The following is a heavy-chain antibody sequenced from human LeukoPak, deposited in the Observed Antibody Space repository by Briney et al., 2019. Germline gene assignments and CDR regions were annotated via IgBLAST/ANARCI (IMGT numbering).Heavy chain of an antibody. J-gene: IGHJ4*02. V-gene: IGHV3-30-3*01. Sequence: GGSLRLSCAASGFTFSSYAMSWVRQAPGKGLEWVAVISYDGSNKYYADSVKGRFTISRDNSKNTLYLQMNSLRAEDTAVYYCARDLDLDYWGQGTLVTVSS. D-gene: IGHD3-3*01. CDR3: ARDLDLDY. CDR2: ISYDGSNK. CDR1: GFTFSSYA.